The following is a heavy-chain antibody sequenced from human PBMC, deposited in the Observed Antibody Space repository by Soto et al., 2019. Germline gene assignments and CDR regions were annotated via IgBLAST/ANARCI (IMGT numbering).Heavy chain of an antibody. D-gene: IGHD1-26*01. CDR3: ARDLGGAHGAFDG. V-gene: IGHV3-30-3*01. CDR2: ISYDGSNK. Sequence: QVQLVESGGGVVQPGRSLRLSCAASGFTFSSYAMHWVRQAPGKGLEWVAVISYDGSNKYYADSVKGRFTISRDNSNNTLYLQMNGETAEDTAVYYCARDLGGAHGAFDGWGQGTMVTVSS. CDR1: GFTFSSYA. J-gene: IGHJ3*01.